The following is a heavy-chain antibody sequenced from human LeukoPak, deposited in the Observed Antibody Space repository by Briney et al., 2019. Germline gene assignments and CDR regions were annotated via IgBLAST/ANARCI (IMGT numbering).Heavy chain of an antibody. D-gene: IGHD2/OR15-2a*01. CDR2: INPDTGDT. CDR1: GYSFSDYY. Sequence: ASVKVSCKSSGYSFSDYYMHWVRQAPGQGLEWMGWINPDTGDTNFAQRFQGRVTMTRDTSINTAYMDLSSLTSDDTAVYYCAFLARTGARDWGQRTLVTVSS. J-gene: IGHJ4*02. CDR3: AFLARTGARD. V-gene: IGHV1-2*02.